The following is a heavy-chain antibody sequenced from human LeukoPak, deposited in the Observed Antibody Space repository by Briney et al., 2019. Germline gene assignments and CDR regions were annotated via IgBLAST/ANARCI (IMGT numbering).Heavy chain of an antibody. CDR3: AKAFDSSGFYYFDY. J-gene: IGHJ4*02. CDR1: GFTLSSNA. CDR2: LSGGGGSA. Sequence: GGSLRLSCAAPGFTLSSNAMGWVRQAPGKGLEWVSTLSGGGGSAYYADSVKGRFTISRDNSKNTLYLQMNSLRAEDTAVYYCAKAFDSSGFYYFDYWGQGTLVTVSS. V-gene: IGHV3-23*01. D-gene: IGHD6-19*01.